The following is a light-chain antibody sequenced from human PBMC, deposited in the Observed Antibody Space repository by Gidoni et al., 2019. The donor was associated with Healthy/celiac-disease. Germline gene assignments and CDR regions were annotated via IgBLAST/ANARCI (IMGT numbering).Light chain of an antibody. CDR1: QSVSSY. J-gene: IGKJ4*01. CDR3: QQRSNWPPLT. Sequence: IVLTQSPATLSLSPGERATLSCRASQSVSSYLAWHQQKPGQAHRLLIYDASNRATGIPARFSGSGSGTDFTLTISSLEPEDFAVYYCQQRSNWPPLTFGGGTKVEIK. V-gene: IGKV3-11*01. CDR2: DAS.